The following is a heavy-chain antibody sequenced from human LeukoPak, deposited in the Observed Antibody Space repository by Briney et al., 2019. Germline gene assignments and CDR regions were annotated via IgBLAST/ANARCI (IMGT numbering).Heavy chain of an antibody. V-gene: IGHV3-7*01. J-gene: IGHJ4*02. Sequence: GGSLRLSCAASGFTFSAHWMTWVRQAPGKGLEWVANIKQDGSEKYYVDSVKGRFTISRDNAKNSVYLQMNSLRAEDTAVYHCARDHEDTAMVVWYFDYWGQGTLVTVSS. CDR2: IKQDGSEK. CDR1: GFTFSAHW. CDR3: ARDHEDTAMVVWYFDY. D-gene: IGHD5-18*01.